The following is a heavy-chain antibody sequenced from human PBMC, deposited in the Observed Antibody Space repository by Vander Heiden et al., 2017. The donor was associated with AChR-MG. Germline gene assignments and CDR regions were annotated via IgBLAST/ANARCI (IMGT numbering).Heavy chain of an antibody. CDR1: GFTFDDYA. CDR3: AKAINWNDAFDI. J-gene: IGHJ3*02. D-gene: IGHD1-1*01. V-gene: IGHV3-9*01. Sequence: EVQLVESGGGLVQPGRSLRLSCAASGFTFDDYAMHWVRQAPGKGLEWVSGISWNSGSIGYADSVKGRFTISRDNAKNSLYLQMNSLRAEDTALYYCAKAINWNDAFDIWGQGTMVTVSS. CDR2: ISWNSGSI.